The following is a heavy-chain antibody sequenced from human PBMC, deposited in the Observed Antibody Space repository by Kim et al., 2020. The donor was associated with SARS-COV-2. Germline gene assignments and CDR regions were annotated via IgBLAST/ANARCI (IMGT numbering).Heavy chain of an antibody. CDR2: DR. D-gene: IGHD3-16*01. Sequence: DRFYVDSVKGRVTISRDNDKKSLYLQMNSLRAEDTAVYYCTRDNWGSLDYWGQGTLVTVSS. CDR3: TRDNWGSLDY. V-gene: IGHV3-7*03. J-gene: IGHJ4*02.